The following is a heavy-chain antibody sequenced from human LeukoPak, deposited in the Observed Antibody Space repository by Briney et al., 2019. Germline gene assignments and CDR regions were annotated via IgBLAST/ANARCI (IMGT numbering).Heavy chain of an antibody. CDR3: ARDSTSRWSSSPPHYMDV. D-gene: IGHD6-6*01. CDR1: GFTFSSYG. Sequence: GGSLRLSCAASGFTFSSYGMHWVRQAPGKGLEWVAFIRYDGSNKYYADSVKGRFTISRDNSKNTLYLQMNSLRADDTAVYYCARDSTSRWSSSPPHYMDVWGKGTTVTVSS. J-gene: IGHJ6*03. V-gene: IGHV3-30*02. CDR2: IRYDGSNK.